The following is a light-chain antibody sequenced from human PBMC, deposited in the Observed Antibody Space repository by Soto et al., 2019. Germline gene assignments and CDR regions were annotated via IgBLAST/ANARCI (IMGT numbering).Light chain of an antibody. J-gene: IGKJ1*01. CDR3: QHYVTSLTT. CDR1: QTVDNF. CDR2: DAT. Sequence: EIVLTQSPVIVSLSPGERATLSCRASQTVDNFLAWYQLKPGKAPRLLIYDATKRASGIPVRFTGSGSGTAFILTISRLEPEDFAVYYCQHYVTSLTTFGPGTKVEVK. V-gene: IGKV3-11*01.